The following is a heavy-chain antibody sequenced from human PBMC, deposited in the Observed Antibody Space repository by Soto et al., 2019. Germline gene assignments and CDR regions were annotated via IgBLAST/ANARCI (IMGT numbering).Heavy chain of an antibody. CDR3: ARDQYSSGWDNWFDP. CDR1: GGSISSYY. Sequence: QVQLQESGPGLVKPSETLSLTCTVSGGSISSYYWSWIRQPAGKGLEWIGRIYTSGSTNYNPSLKSRVTMSVDTSKNQFSLKLSSVTAADTAVYYCARDQYSSGWDNWFDPWGQGTLVTVSS. J-gene: IGHJ5*02. V-gene: IGHV4-4*07. CDR2: IYTSGST. D-gene: IGHD6-19*01.